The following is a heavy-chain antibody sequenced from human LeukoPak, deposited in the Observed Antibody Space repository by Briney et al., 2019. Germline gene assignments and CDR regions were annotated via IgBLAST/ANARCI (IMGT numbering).Heavy chain of an antibody. Sequence: SETLSLTCTVSGGSISSSSYYWGWIRQPPGKGLEWIGSIYYSGSAYYNPSLKSRVTISVDTSKNQFSLKLSSVTAADTAVYYCARDDYYDSSGYNDYWGQGTLVTVPS. D-gene: IGHD3-22*01. CDR2: IYYSGSA. CDR1: GGSISSSSYY. V-gene: IGHV4-39*07. CDR3: ARDDYYDSSGYNDY. J-gene: IGHJ4*02.